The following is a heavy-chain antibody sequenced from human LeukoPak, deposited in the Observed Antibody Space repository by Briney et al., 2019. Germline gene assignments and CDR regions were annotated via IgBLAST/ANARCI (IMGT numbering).Heavy chain of an antibody. Sequence: ASVKVSCKASGYTFTGYYMHWVRQAPGQGLEWMGWINPNSGGTNYAQKFQGRVTMTRDTSISTAYMELSSLTYDDTAIYYCARGVLLQGRGAFDIWGQGSMVTVSS. CDR2: INPNSGGT. V-gene: IGHV1-2*02. J-gene: IGHJ3*02. CDR3: ARGVLLQGRGAFDI. CDR1: GYTFTGYY. D-gene: IGHD2-21*02.